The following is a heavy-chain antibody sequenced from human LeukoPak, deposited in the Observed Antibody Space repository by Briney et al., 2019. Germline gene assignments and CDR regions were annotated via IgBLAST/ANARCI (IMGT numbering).Heavy chain of an antibody. CDR2: ISFDGSNK. D-gene: IGHD1-26*01. Sequence: GGSLRLSCAASGFTLSNYAIHWVRQAPGKGLEWVAVISFDGSNKYYADSVNGRFTVSRDTSKNTLYLQMNSLRPEDTAVYYCARGSSGIYSPFDYWGQGTLVTVSS. V-gene: IGHV3-30-3*01. CDR1: GFTLSNYA. CDR3: ARGSSGIYSPFDY. J-gene: IGHJ4*02.